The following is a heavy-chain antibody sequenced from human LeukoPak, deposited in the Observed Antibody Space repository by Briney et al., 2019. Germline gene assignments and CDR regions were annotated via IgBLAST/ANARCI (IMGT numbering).Heavy chain of an antibody. CDR1: GYTFSSFD. V-gene: IGHV1-8*01. D-gene: IGHD2-2*01. CDR3: ARGIRNQLLSEY. J-gene: IGHJ4*02. Sequence: ASVKVSCKTSGYTFSSFDVIWVRQATGQGLEWIGWMNPNSLNTGYAQKFRGRVTMTGDTSLSTAYMELSSLISEDTAVYYCARGIRNQLLSEYWGQGSLVTVSS. CDR2: MNPNSLNT.